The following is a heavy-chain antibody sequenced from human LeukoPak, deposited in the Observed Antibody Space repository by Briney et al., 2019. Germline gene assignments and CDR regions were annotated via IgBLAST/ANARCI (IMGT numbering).Heavy chain of an antibody. CDR2: ISTKSDYI. V-gene: IGHV3-21*01. J-gene: IGHJ6*02. Sequence: PGGSLRLSCAGSGFTFRYYSMTWVRQAPGKGLEWVSSISTKSDYIHYADSVKGRFTISRDNANNSVYLQMNSVRAEDTAVYYCTREVLVRGVRYHGMDVWGQGTTVTVSS. D-gene: IGHD3-10*01. CDR1: GFTFRYYS. CDR3: TREVLVRGVRYHGMDV.